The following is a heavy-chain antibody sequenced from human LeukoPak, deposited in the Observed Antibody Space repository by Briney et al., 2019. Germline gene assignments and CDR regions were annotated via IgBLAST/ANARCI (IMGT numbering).Heavy chain of an antibody. Sequence: GGSLRLSCAASGFTFSDYYMSWIRQAPGKGLEWVSYISSSGSTIYYADSVKGRFTISRDNAKNSLYLQMNSLRAEDTAVYYCARDGHHKYYDFWSGYPYYFDYWGQGTLVTVSS. CDR2: ISSSGSTI. D-gene: IGHD3-3*01. CDR1: GFTFSDYY. V-gene: IGHV3-11*01. J-gene: IGHJ4*02. CDR3: ARDGHHKYYDFWSGYPYYFDY.